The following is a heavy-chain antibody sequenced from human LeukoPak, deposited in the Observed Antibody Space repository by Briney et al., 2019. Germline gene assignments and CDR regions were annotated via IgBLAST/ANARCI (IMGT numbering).Heavy chain of an antibody. J-gene: IGHJ3*01. CDR2: LNPKSGDS. D-gene: IGHD1-1*01. CDR1: AYTFTDHY. Sequence: GASVKVSCKASAYTFTDHYLHWVRQAPGQGLEWMGRLNPKSGDSSHAQKFQGRITMTGDTSITVAYMELGGLKSDDTAVYYCVRMATGPSLGAFDVWGQGTAVTVSP. V-gene: IGHV1-2*06. CDR3: VRMATGPSLGAFDV.